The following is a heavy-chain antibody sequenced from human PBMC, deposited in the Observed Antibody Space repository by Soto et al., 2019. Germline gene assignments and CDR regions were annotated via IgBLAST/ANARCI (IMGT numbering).Heavy chain of an antibody. V-gene: IGHV3-23*01. Sequence: PGGSLRLSCAASGFTFSSYAMSWVRQAPGKGLEWVSAISGSGGSTYYADSVKGRFTISRDNSKNTLYLQVNSLRAEDTAVYYCAKPVHRSTDYYYYGMDVWGQGTTVTVSS. CDR3: AKPVHRSTDYYYYGMDV. CDR2: ISGSGGST. CDR1: GFTFSSYA. D-gene: IGHD1-1*01. J-gene: IGHJ6*02.